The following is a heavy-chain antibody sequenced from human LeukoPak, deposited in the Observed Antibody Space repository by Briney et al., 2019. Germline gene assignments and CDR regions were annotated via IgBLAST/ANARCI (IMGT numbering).Heavy chain of an antibody. CDR3: AKSPAARWVIDY. Sequence: AGGSLRLSCAASGFTFSNYAMNWVRQAPGKGLEWVSGITDSGGSTYYADSVKGRFTISRDNSENTLYLQMNTLRAEDTAIYFCAKSPAARWVIDYWGQGTLVTVSS. CDR1: GFTFSNYA. CDR2: ITDSGGST. V-gene: IGHV3-23*01. J-gene: IGHJ4*02. D-gene: IGHD6-13*01.